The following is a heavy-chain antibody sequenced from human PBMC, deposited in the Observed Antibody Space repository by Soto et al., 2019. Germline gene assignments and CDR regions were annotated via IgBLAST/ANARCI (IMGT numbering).Heavy chain of an antibody. J-gene: IGHJ6*02. CDR3: AADVRFGELSLSMDV. D-gene: IGHD3-10*01. V-gene: IGHV1-58*02. Sequence: QMQLVQSGPEAKKPGTSVKVSCKASGFTFTSSAMQWVRQARGQRLEWIGCIVVGSGNTNYAQKFQERVTITRDMSTSTAYMELSSLRSEDTAVYYCAADVRFGELSLSMDVWGQGTTVTVSS. CDR1: GFTFTSSA. CDR2: IVVGSGNT.